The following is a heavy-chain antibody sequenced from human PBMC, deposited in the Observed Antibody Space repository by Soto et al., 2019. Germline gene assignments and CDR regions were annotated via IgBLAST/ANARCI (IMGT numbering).Heavy chain of an antibody. Sequence: GESLKISCVASGFSFGGYWMSWVRQAPGKGPEWVANIKEDGGEQHYADSVKGRFTISRANTENSLFLQMNNLRVEDSAIYYCAITTSTVSYWFDPWGPGTQVTVSS. CDR2: IKEDGGEQ. CDR1: GFSFGGYW. D-gene: IGHD4-4*01. J-gene: IGHJ5*02. V-gene: IGHV3-7*03. CDR3: AITTSTVSYWFDP.